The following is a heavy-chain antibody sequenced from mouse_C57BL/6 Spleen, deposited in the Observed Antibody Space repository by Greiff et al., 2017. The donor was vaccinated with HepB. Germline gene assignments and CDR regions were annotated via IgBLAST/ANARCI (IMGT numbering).Heavy chain of an antibody. CDR2: INPGSGGT. CDR1: GYAFTNYL. CDR3: ARPLYYGNYLAWFAY. V-gene: IGHV1-54*01. D-gene: IGHD2-1*01. J-gene: IGHJ3*01. Sequence: QVQLKESGAELVRPGTSVKVSCKASGYAFTNYLIEWVKQRPGQGLEWIGVINPGSGGTNYNEKFKGKATLTADKSSSTAYMQLSSLTSEDSAVYFCARPLYYGNYLAWFAYWGQGTLVTVSA.